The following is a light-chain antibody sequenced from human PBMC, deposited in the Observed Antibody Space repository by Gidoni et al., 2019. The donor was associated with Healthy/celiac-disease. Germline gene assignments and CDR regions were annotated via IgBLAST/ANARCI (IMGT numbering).Light chain of an antibody. Sequence: PGERATLSCRASQSVSSYLAWYQQKPGQAPRLLIYDASNRATGIPARFSGSGSGTDCTLTISSLEPEDFAVYYCQQRTFGQGTKVEIK. V-gene: IGKV3-11*01. CDR1: QSVSSY. CDR3: QQRT. J-gene: IGKJ1*01. CDR2: DAS.